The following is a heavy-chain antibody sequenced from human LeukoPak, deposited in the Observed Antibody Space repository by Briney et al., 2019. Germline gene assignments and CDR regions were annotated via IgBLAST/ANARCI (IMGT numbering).Heavy chain of an antibody. D-gene: IGHD2-15*01. J-gene: IGHJ6*02. CDR1: GFTFSAYA. V-gene: IGHV3-23*01. CDR2: IGSDNKP. Sequence: GGPLRLSCEASGFTFSAYAMTWVGQAPGKGLEWVSSIGSDNKPHYSESVKGRFAISRDNSKNTLYLQMNSLRAEDTAVYYCARDGDITPTDVWGQGTTVTVSS. CDR3: ARDGDITPTDV.